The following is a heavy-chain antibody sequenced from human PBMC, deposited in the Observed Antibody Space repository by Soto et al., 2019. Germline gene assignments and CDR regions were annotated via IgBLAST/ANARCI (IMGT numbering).Heavy chain of an antibody. V-gene: IGHV5-51*01. CDR1: GYSFVSYW. CDR2: IYPGDSDT. Sequence: GESLKISCQGSGYSFVSYWIAWVRQMPGKGLEWMGSIYPGDSDTTNSPSFQGQVTMSVEKSITTVYLQWSSLRASDTAMYYCARTDGYEIEYWGQGTLVTVSS. J-gene: IGHJ4*02. CDR3: ARTDGYEIEY. D-gene: IGHD2-21*01.